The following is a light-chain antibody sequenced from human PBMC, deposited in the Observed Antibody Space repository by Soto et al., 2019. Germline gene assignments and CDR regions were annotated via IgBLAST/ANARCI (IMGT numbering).Light chain of an antibody. CDR2: KAS. V-gene: IGKV1-5*03. J-gene: IGKJ4*01. Sequence: DIPLTQSPSTLPASLLDRVTIXGQTNQSISTWLAWYQQKPGKAPNLLIYKASRLETGVPSRFSGSGSGTEFTLSISRLQTDDFATYYCQQYGSFSPITFGGGTKVDIK. CDR3: QQYGSFSPIT. CDR1: QSISTW.